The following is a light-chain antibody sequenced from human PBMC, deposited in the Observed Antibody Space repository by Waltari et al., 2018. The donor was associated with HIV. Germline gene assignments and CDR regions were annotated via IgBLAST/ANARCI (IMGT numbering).Light chain of an antibody. CDR3: QTWGTGILV. CDR1: SGQSTYA. CDR2: LNSDGSH. J-gene: IGLJ3*02. Sequence: QLVLTQSPSASASLGASVKLTCTLSSGQSTYAIAWHQQQPEKGPRYLMKLNSDGSHSKGDGIPDRFSGSSSGAERYLTISSLQSEDEADYYCQTWGTGILVFGGGTKLTVL. V-gene: IGLV4-69*01.